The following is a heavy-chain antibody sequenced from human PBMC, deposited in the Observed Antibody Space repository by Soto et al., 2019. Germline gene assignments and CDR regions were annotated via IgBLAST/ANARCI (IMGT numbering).Heavy chain of an antibody. J-gene: IGHJ6*03. CDR1: GCSISSGGYY. V-gene: IGHV4-31*03. CDR3: ARGFYDDCSSTSCYNYYYYYMDV. CDR2: IYYSGST. D-gene: IGHD2-2*02. Sequence: SETLSLTCTFSGCSISSGGYYWSWIRQHPGKGLEWIGYIYYSGSTYYNPSLKSRVTISVDTSKNQFSLKLSSVTAADTAVYYCARGFYDDCSSTSCYNYYYYYMDVWGKGTTVTVSS.